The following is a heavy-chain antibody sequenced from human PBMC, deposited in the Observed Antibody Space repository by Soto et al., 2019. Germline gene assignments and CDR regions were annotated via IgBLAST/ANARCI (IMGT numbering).Heavy chain of an antibody. V-gene: IGHV4-34*01. Sequence: SETLSLTCAVYGGYFRGYYWSWIRQPPGKGLEWIGEINHSGSTNYNPSLKSRVTISVDTSKNQFSLKLSSVTAADTAVYYCARGRNGIVVVPAAIWFDPWGQGTLVTVSS. J-gene: IGHJ5*02. CDR3: ARGRNGIVVVPAAIWFDP. D-gene: IGHD2-2*01. CDR2: INHSGST. CDR1: GGYFRGYY.